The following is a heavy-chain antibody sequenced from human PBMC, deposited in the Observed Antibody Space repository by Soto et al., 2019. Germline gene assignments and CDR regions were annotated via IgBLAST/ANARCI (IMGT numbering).Heavy chain of an antibody. V-gene: IGHV4-31*03. D-gene: IGHD3-22*01. CDR3: SRVLPPRRCDTSVYFPDY. J-gene: IGHJ4*02. Sequence: PSETLSLTCSVSGGSISNSAYYWSWIRQPPGKALEWIGFIYHNGNTYYKPSLKSRITMSVDTSKNQFSLKHSAVPAADTAVYYCSRVLPPRRCDTSVYFPDYWGQGALVTVSS. CDR1: GGSISNSAYY. CDR2: IYHNGNT.